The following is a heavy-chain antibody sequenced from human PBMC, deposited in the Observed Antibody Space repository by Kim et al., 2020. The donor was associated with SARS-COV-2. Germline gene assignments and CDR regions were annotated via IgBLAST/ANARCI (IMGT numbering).Heavy chain of an antibody. V-gene: IGHV4-59*11. J-gene: IGHJ5*02. CDR2: VYHSGST. D-gene: IGHD3-22*01. Sequence: SETLSLTCTVSGAYITNHYWSWIRQPPGKGLEWIGNVYHSGSTSYNPSLKSRVTMSVETSKRQFSLQLTSVTAADTAIYYCVREGYFDVGSCFFDSWGQG. CDR1: GAYITNHY. CDR3: VREGYFDVGSCFFDS.